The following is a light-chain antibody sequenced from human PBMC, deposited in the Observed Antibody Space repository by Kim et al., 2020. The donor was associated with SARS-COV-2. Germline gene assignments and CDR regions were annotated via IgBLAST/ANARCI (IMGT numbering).Light chain of an antibody. CDR2: GKN. Sequence: SSELTQDPTMSVALGHTVRITCQGDSLISYYAGWYQQKPGQAPVLVIYGKNNRPSGIPDRFSGSNSGNTAVLIISGAQAEDEADYYCNSRDSSGNQLVFGGGTQLTVL. V-gene: IGLV3-19*01. CDR1: SLISYY. J-gene: IGLJ3*02. CDR3: NSRDSSGNQLV.